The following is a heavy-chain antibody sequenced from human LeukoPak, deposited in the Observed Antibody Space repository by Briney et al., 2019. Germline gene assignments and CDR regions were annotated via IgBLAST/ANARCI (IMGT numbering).Heavy chain of an antibody. CDR1: GYSFPSYS. CDR3: TRQGDAHTAYYFAY. Sequence: GEYLKISCMGFGYSFPSYSIGWGRQRTGKGVEWKGVIYPDDSDTRNNPSIQGQVTISADEPITTPYLQWSSLKASDTAMYYSTRQGDAHTAYYFAYWGEGTPVTVSS. D-gene: IGHD5-24*01. CDR2: IYPDDSDT. V-gene: IGHV5-51*01. J-gene: IGHJ4*02.